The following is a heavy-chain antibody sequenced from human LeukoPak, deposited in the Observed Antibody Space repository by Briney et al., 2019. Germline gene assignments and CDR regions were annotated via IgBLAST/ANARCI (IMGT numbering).Heavy chain of an antibody. CDR1: GDAISTYY. CDR2: IANGRT. V-gene: IGHV4-4*08. J-gene: IGHJ4*02. CDR3: ARDKAHSYGYYFDP. D-gene: IGHD3-10*01. Sequence: PSETLSLTCTVSGDAISTYYWNWIRQTPGKGLEWVGHIANGRTDCNPSLKSRAIISVDTSKNQISLRLTSVTAADTAVYYCARDKAHSYGYYFDPWGQGTQVLVSS.